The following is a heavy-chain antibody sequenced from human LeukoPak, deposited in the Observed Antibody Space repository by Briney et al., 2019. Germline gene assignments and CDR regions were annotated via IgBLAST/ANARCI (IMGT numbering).Heavy chain of an antibody. CDR3: AARITMVRGVIGYYYYYMDV. CDR1: GGSFSGYY. V-gene: IGHV4-34*01. CDR2: INHSGST. J-gene: IGHJ6*03. D-gene: IGHD3-10*01. Sequence: PSETLSLACAVYGGSFSGYYWSWIRQPPGKGLEWIGEINHSGSTNYNPSLKSRVTISVDTSKNQFSLKLSSVTAADTAVYYCAARITMVRGVIGYYYYYMDVWGKGTTVTVSS.